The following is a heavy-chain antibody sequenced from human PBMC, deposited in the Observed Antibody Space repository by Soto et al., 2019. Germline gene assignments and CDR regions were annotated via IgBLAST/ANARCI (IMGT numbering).Heavy chain of an antibody. V-gene: IGHV1-18*01. J-gene: IGHJ6*02. Sequence: ASVKVSCKASGYTFTSYGISWVRQAPGQGLEWMGWISAYNGNTNYAQKLQGRVTMTTDTSTSTAYMELRSLRSDDTAVYYCARDTTVTTYHYYYYGMDVWGQGTTVTVSS. CDR1: GYTFTSYG. CDR2: ISAYNGNT. CDR3: ARDTTVTTYHYYYYGMDV. D-gene: IGHD4-17*01.